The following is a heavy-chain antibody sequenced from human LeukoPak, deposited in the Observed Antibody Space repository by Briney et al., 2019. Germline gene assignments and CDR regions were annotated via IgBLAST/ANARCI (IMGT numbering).Heavy chain of an antibody. D-gene: IGHD1-26*01. Sequence: PGGSLRLSCVASGFTLSNYWMHWVRQAPGEGLVWVSHINGDGTSTGYADSVRGRFTISRDNSRNTVFLQMNSLRAEDTAMYYCARGGWSVYFDYWGQGTLVTVSS. CDR2: INGDGTST. V-gene: IGHV3-74*01. CDR3: ARGGWSVYFDY. J-gene: IGHJ4*02. CDR1: GFTLSNYW.